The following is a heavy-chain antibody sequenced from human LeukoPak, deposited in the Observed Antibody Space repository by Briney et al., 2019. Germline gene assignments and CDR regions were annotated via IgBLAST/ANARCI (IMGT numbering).Heavy chain of an antibody. J-gene: IGHJ3*02. D-gene: IGHD3-10*01. CDR2: ISYSGGST. CDR1: GFXFSSFS. Sequence: PGGSLRLSCAASGFXFSSFSMNWVRQAPGKGLEWVSTISYSGGSTYYADSVKGRFAISKDSSKNTLYLQMNGLRGEDTAVYYCAKDDGGSPPDAFDIWGQGTLVTVSS. CDR3: AKDDGGSPPDAFDI. V-gene: IGHV3-23*01.